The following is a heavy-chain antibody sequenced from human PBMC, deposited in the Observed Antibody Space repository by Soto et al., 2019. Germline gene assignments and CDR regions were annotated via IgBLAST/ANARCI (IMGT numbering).Heavy chain of an antibody. J-gene: IGHJ3*02. V-gene: IGHV3-9*01. D-gene: IGHD6-19*01. CDR2: ISWNSGSI. CDR3: AKDIMAVAGTSNAFDI. Sequence: GGSLRLSCAASGFTFDDYAMHWVRQAPGKGLEWVSGISWNSGSIGYADSVKGRFTISRENAKNSLFLQMNSLKAEDTDWYYFAKDIMAVAGTSNAFDIWGQGTMVTVSS. CDR1: GFTFDDYA.